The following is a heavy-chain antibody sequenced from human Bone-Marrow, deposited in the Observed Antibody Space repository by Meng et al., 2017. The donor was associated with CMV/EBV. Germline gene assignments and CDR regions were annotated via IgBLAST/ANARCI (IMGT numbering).Heavy chain of an antibody. Sequence: SEPLSLTCTVSGGSISSSSYYWGWIRQPPGKGLEWIGSIYYSGSTYYNPSLKSRVTISVDTSKNQFSLKLSSVTAADTAVYYCASQNILYYDFWSGYYDAFDIWGQGTMVTVSS. V-gene: IGHV4-39*07. CDR3: ASQNILYYDFWSGYYDAFDI. D-gene: IGHD3-3*01. J-gene: IGHJ3*02. CDR2: IYYSGST. CDR1: GGSISSSSYY.